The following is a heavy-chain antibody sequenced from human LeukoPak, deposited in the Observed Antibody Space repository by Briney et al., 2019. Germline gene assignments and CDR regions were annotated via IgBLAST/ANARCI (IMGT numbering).Heavy chain of an antibody. D-gene: IGHD5-12*01. V-gene: IGHV1-18*01. Sequence: GASVKVSCKASGYTFTSYGISWVRQAPGQGLEWMGWISAYNGNTNYAQKLQGRVTMTTDTSTSTAYMELRSLRSDDTAVYYCARDQFEGGYAYDQLPYYYGMDVWGQGTTVTVSS. CDR2: ISAYNGNT. CDR1: GYTFTSYG. J-gene: IGHJ6*02. CDR3: ARDQFEGGYAYDQLPYYYGMDV.